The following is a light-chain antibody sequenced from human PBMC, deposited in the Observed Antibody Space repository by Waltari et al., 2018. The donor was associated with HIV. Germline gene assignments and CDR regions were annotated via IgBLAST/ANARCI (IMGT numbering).Light chain of an antibody. J-gene: IGLJ3*02. CDR3: GSYTATNSMM. Sequence: QSALTQPAYVSGSPGQSIPISCPGPPRDPPSFAYVPWYQQHPGKVPTLIIYEVSFRASGVSNRFSASKSGNTTSLTISGLQAEDEAVYYCGSYTATNSMMFGGGTKLTVL. CDR2: EVS. CDR1: PRDPPSFAY. V-gene: IGLV2-14*01.